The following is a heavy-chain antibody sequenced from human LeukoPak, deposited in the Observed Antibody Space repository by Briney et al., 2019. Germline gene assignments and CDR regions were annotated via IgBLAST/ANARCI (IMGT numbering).Heavy chain of an antibody. V-gene: IGHV1-2*02. J-gene: IGHJ4*02. CDR2: INAHSGGT. Sequence: ASVKVSCKASGYTFTDYYIHWARQAPGQGLEWMGWINAHSGGTNYAQKFQGRVTMTRDTSISTSYMELSRLRSDDTAVYYCARARYSSSWYHFDYWGQGTLVTVSS. CDR1: GYTFTDYY. CDR3: ARARYSSSWYHFDY. D-gene: IGHD6-13*01.